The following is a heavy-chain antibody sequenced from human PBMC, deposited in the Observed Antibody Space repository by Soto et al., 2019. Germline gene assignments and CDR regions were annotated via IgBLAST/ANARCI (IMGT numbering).Heavy chain of an antibody. CDR1: GFTFSSYA. CDR2: ISGSGGST. V-gene: IGHV3-23*01. J-gene: IGHJ4*02. Sequence: GGSLRLSCAASGFTFSSYAMSWVRHAPGKGLEWVSAISGSGGSTYYADSVKGRFTISRDNSKNTLYLQMNSLRAEDTAVYYCAKDLRYFDWLPNDYWGQGTLVTVSS. D-gene: IGHD3-9*01. CDR3: AKDLRYFDWLPNDY.